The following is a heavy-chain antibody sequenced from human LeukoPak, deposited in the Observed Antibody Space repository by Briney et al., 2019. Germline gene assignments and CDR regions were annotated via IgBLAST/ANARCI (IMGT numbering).Heavy chain of an antibody. Sequence: GESLKISCKGSGYSFTSHWIGWVRQMPGKGLEWMGIIYPGDSDTRYSPSFQGQVTFSADKSISTAYLQWSSLKASDTAMYYCATSGYSYGSPMDVWGQGTTVTVSS. J-gene: IGHJ6*02. CDR2: IYPGDSDT. D-gene: IGHD5-18*01. CDR3: ATSGYSYGSPMDV. V-gene: IGHV5-51*01. CDR1: GYSFTSHW.